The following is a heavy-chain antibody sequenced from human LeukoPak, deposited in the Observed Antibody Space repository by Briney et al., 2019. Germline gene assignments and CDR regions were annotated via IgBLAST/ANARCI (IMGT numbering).Heavy chain of an antibody. D-gene: IGHD4-17*01. V-gene: IGHV3-21*01. J-gene: IGHJ4*02. CDR1: GFTFSSYS. Sequence: GGSLRLSCAASGFTFSSYSMNWVRQAPGKGLEWVSSISSSSSYIYYADSVKGRFTISRDNAKNSLYLLMNSLRAEDTAVYYCARDRLGMTTPSYWGQGTLVTVSS. CDR3: ARDRLGMTTPSY. CDR2: ISSSSSYI.